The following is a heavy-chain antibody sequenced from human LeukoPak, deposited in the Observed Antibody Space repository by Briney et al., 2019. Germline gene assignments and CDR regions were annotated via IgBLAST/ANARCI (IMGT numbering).Heavy chain of an antibody. CDR2: ISYDGSNK. Sequence: GGSLRLSCAASGFTFNSYAIHWVRQAPGKGLEWVALISYDGSNKYYADSVKGRFTISRDNSKNTLYLQMNSLRAEDTAVYYCAKQLGYCSDGSCYFPYWGQGTLVTVSS. V-gene: IGHV3-30*04. D-gene: IGHD2-15*01. J-gene: IGHJ4*02. CDR1: GFTFNSYA. CDR3: AKQLGYCSDGSCYFPY.